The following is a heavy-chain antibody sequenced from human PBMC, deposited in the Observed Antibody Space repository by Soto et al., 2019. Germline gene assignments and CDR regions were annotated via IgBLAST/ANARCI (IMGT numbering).Heavy chain of an antibody. CDR3: ARDGMTTYYYYGMEV. V-gene: IGHV4-31*03. Sequence: QVQLQESGPGLVKPSQTLSLTCTVSGGSISSGGYYWNWIRQHPGKGLEWIGFIYYSGSTYYNPSLKSRVTISVDTSKNPFSLKLSAVTAADTAVYYWARDGMTTYYYYGMEVWGQVNTVTVSS. D-gene: IGHD4-4*01. J-gene: IGHJ6*02. CDR1: GGSISSGGYY. CDR2: IYYSGST.